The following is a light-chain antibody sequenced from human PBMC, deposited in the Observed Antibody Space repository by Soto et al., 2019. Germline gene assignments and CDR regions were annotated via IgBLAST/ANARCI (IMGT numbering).Light chain of an antibody. V-gene: IGKV1-12*01. CDR2: GSS. J-gene: IGKJ1*01. Sequence: DIQMTQSPSSVSASLGDSVTITCRASQGVSDWVAWYQQKPGEAPKLLIYGSSSLLSGVPSRFSGSGSGTDFTLTISCLQSEDFATYYCQQYYSYPRTFGQGTKV. CDR1: QGVSDW. CDR3: QQYYSYPRT.